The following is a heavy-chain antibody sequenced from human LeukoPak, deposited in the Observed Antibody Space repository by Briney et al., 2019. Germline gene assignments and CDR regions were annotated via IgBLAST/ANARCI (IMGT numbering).Heavy chain of an antibody. CDR3: TRQYSGYEPTTDYFDY. Sequence: PGGSLRLSCTASGFTFGDYAMSWFRQAPGKGLEWVGFIRSKAYGGTTEYAASVKGRFTISRDDSKSIAYPQMNSLKTEDTAVYYCTRQYSGYEPTTDYFDYWGQGTLVTVSS. CDR1: GFTFGDYA. V-gene: IGHV3-49*03. D-gene: IGHD5-12*01. J-gene: IGHJ4*02. CDR2: IRSKAYGGTT.